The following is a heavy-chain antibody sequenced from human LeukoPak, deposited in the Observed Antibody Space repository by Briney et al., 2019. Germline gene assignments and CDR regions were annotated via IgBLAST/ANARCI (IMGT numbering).Heavy chain of an antibody. J-gene: IGHJ4*02. CDR2: INHSGST. D-gene: IGHD4-17*01. Sequence: SETLSLTCAVYGGSFSGYYWSWIRQPPGKGLEWIGEINHSGSTNYNPSLKSRVTISVDTSKNQFSLKLSSVTAADTAVYYCASKNDYGDSYYFDYWGQGTLVTVSS. CDR3: ASKNDYGDSYYFDY. CDR1: GGSFSGYY. V-gene: IGHV4-34*01.